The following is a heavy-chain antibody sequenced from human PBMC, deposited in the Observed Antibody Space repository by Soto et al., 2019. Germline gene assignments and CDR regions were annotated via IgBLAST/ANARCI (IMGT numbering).Heavy chain of an antibody. V-gene: IGHV4-59*01. Sequence: ASETLSLTCTVSGGSISSYYWSWIRQPPGKGLEWIGYIYYSESTNYNPSLKSRVTISVDTSENQFSLNLISVTAADTAVYYCATYSSRKSFDYWGQGTLVTAPQ. D-gene: IGHD6-13*01. J-gene: IGHJ4*02. CDR3: ATYSSRKSFDY. CDR1: GGSISSYY. CDR2: IYYSEST.